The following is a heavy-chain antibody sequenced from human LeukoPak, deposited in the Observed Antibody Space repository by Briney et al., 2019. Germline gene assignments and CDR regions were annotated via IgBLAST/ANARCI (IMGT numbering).Heavy chain of an antibody. CDR2: INPNSGGT. Sequence: AAVKVSCKASGYTFTGYYMHWVRQAPGQGLEWMGWINPNSGGTNYAQKFQGRVTMTRDTSISTAYMELSRLRSDDTAVYYCARGADWEPYYFDYRGPGNPGTVSS. CDR1: GYTFTGYY. V-gene: IGHV1-2*02. J-gene: IGHJ4*02. D-gene: IGHD1-26*01. CDR3: ARGADWEPYYFDY.